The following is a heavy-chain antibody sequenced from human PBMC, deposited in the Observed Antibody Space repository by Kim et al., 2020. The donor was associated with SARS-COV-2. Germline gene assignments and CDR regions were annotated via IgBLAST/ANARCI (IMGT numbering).Heavy chain of an antibody. V-gene: IGHV3-23*01. CDR1: GFTFDTYA. Sequence: GGSLRLSCVASGFTFDTYAMSWVRQAPGKGLEWVSVISGGAVNKFYADSVGGRFTISRDNSNNMLYLQMNSLRDEDTALYYCAKMVIMDGYNYFYYYAMDVWGQGTTVTVSS. D-gene: IGHD2-21*01. CDR3: AKMVIMDGYNYFYYYAMDV. CDR2: ISGGAVNK. J-gene: IGHJ6*02.